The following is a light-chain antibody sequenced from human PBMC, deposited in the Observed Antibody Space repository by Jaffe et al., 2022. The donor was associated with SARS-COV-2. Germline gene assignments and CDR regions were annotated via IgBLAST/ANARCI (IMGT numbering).Light chain of an antibody. J-gene: IGLJ1*01. V-gene: IGLV2-14*03. CDR3: SSYTSSSTYV. Sequence: QSALTQPASVSGSPGQSITISCTGTSSDVGGYNFVSWYQHHPGKAPKLMICDVNNRPSGVSNRFSGSKSGNTASLTISGLQAEDEADYYCSSYTSSSTYVFGTGTKVTVL. CDR1: SSDVGGYNF. CDR2: DVN.